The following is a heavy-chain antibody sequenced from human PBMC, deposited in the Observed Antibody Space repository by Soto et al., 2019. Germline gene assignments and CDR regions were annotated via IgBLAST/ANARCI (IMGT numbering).Heavy chain of an antibody. D-gene: IGHD5-18*01. V-gene: IGHV4-34*01. CDR3: SDLSGYSYSYVY. J-gene: IGHJ4*02. CDR1: GGSFSGYY. Sequence: LSLTSAVYGGSFSGYYWSWIRQHPGKALEWIGEINHSGSTTYNPSLKSQVTTSVDTSKNQFSLKRSSVSAADTAVYYCSDLSGYSYSYVYWGQGTLVTVGS. CDR2: INHSGST.